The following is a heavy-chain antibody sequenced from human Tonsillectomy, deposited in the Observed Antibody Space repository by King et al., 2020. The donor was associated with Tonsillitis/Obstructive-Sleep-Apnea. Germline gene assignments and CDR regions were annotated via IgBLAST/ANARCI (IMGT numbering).Heavy chain of an antibody. CDR1: GFTFSNAW. Sequence: EVQLVESGGGLVKPGGSLRLSCAASGFTFSNAWMSWVRQAPGKGLEWVGRIKSKTDGGTTDYAAPVKGRYTISRDDSKNTLYLHMNSLKTEDTAVYYCTKWYGDYYFDYWGQGTLVTVSS. V-gene: IGHV3-15*01. J-gene: IGHJ4*02. CDR3: TKWYGDYYFDY. D-gene: IGHD4-17*01. CDR2: IKSKTDGGTT.